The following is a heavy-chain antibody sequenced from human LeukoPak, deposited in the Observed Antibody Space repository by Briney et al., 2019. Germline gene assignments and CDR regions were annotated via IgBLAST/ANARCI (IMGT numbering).Heavy chain of an antibody. Sequence: GGSLRLSCAASGFTFSSYGMHWVRQAPGKGLEWVSAISGSGGSTYYADSVKGRFTISRDNSKNTLYLQMNSLRAEDTAVYYCAKVSGNVLRFLEWLPPRDYWGQGTLVTVSS. D-gene: IGHD3-3*01. V-gene: IGHV3-23*01. J-gene: IGHJ4*02. CDR2: ISGSGGST. CDR1: GFTFSSYG. CDR3: AKVSGNVLRFLEWLPPRDY.